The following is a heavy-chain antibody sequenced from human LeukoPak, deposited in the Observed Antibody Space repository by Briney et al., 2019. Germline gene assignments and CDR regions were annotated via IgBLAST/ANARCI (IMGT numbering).Heavy chain of an antibody. CDR2: IWYDGTNK. V-gene: IGHV3-33*01. CDR3: ARAAYDNNGYLTL. D-gene: IGHD3-22*01. Sequence: GGSLRPSCVASGFTFSSYGMHWVRQAPGKGLEWVAVIWYDGTNKYYADSVKGRFTISRDSPKNTLYLQMNSLRAEDTAVYYCARAAYDNNGYLTLWGQGTLVTVSS. J-gene: IGHJ4*02. CDR1: GFTFSSYG.